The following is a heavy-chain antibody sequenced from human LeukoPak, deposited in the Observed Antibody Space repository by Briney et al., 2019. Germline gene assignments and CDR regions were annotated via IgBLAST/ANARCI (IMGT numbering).Heavy chain of an antibody. D-gene: IGHD6-19*01. CDR1: GFTFSSYG. CDR3: AREGSGWYSFHYGMDV. J-gene: IGHJ6*04. Sequence: GRSLRLSCAASGFTFSSYGMHWVRQAPGKGLEWVAVIWYVGSNKYYADSVKGRFTISRDNSKNTLYLQMNSLRAEDTAVYYCAREGSGWYSFHYGMDVWGKGTTVTVSS. CDR2: IWYVGSNK. V-gene: IGHV3-33*01.